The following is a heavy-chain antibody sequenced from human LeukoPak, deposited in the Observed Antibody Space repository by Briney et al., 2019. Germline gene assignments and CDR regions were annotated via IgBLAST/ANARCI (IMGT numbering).Heavy chain of an antibody. D-gene: IGHD2-2*01. CDR3: ARRVVVPAAPYYFDY. J-gene: IGHJ4*02. V-gene: IGHV3-7*01. CDR1: GFTFSSYW. Sequence: PGGSLRLSCAASGFTFSSYWMSWVRQAPGKGLEWVANIKQDGSVKNYVDSVKGRFTISRDNAKNTLYLQMNSLRAEDTAVYYCARRVVVPAAPYYFDYWGQGTLVTVSS. CDR2: IKQDGSVK.